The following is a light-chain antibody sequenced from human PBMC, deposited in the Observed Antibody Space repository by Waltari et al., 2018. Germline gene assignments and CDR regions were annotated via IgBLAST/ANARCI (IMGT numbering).Light chain of an antibody. J-gene: IGKJ1*01. V-gene: IGKV3-20*01. CDR2: DAF. CDR3: QMYVRLPVT. CDR1: QSVGRS. Sequence: EIVLTQSPGSLSLSPGKRVTLSCRASQSVGRSLAWYQQKPGKAPRLLTYDAFTRATGIADRFSGSGSGTDFSLTISRLDPEDFAVYYCQMYVRLPVTFGQGTKVEIK.